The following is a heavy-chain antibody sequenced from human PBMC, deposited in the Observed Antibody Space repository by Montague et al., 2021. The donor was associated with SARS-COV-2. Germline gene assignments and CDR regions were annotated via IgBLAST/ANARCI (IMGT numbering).Heavy chain of an antibody. V-gene: IGHV2-70*01. CDR2: IDWDDDK. D-gene: IGHD6-13*01. Sequence: PALVKPTQTLTLTCTFPGFSLSTSGMCVSWIRQPPGKALEWLALIDWDDDKYYSTSLKTRLTISKDTSKNQAVLTMTNMDPVDTATYYCARIFDSSWPTFDYGGQGTLVTVSS. J-gene: IGHJ4*02. CDR3: ARIFDSSWPTFDY. CDR1: GFSLSTSGMC.